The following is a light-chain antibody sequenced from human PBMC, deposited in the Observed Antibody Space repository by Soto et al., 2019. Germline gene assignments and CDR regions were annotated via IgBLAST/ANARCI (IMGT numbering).Light chain of an antibody. CDR2: NVS. Sequence: QSVLTQAAPVSGSPGQSITISCTGTSSDVGGYNYVSWYQQFPGKVPKLLIYNVSNRPSGVSNRFSGSKSGNTASLTISGLQAEDEADYFCSSYSISTAYLFGTGTKVTVL. CDR3: SSYSISTAYL. V-gene: IGLV2-14*01. J-gene: IGLJ1*01. CDR1: SSDVGGYNY.